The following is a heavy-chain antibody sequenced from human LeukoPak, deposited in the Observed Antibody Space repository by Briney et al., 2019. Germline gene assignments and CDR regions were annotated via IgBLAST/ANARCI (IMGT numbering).Heavy chain of an antibody. CDR2: ISSSGGST. J-gene: IGHJ4*02. V-gene: IGHV3-23*01. CDR1: GFTFSSYA. CDR3: AKGSGSPPSEFDY. D-gene: IGHD3-10*01. Sequence: QAGGSLRLSCAASGFTFSSYAMSWVRQAPGKGMEWVSAISSSGGSTYYADSVKGRFTISRDNSKNTLYLQMNSLRAEDTAVYYCAKGSGSPPSEFDYWGQGTLVTVSS.